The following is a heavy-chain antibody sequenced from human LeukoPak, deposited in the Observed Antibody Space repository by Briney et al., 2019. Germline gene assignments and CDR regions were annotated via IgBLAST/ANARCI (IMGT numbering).Heavy chain of an antibody. CDR2: IYCSGST. CDR1: APSIGGYY. D-gene: IGHD6-13*01. V-gene: IGHV4-59*01. J-gene: IGHJ1*01. CDR3: ASYSSSLEYFHP. Sequence: PSQTLSLIRTLDAPSIGGYYWSSIRLPAGDGLECNGYIYCSGSTNYNPSLESRVAISVDASKTQFSLKLSSVTAADTAVYYGASYSSSLEYFHPWGQGTLVTVSS.